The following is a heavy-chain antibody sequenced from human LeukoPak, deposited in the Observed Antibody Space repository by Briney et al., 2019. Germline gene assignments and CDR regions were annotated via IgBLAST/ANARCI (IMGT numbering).Heavy chain of an antibody. CDR1: GFTFSSYS. D-gene: IGHD1-26*01. CDR3: ARDEWGDAFDI. J-gene: IGHJ3*02. V-gene: IGHV3-21*01. CDR2: ISSSSSYI. Sequence: GGSLRLSCAASGFTFSSYSMNWVRQAPGKGLEWVSSISSSSSYIHSADSVRGRFTISRDNAKNSLFLQMNSLRAEDTAVYYCARDEWGDAFDIWGEGTMVTVFS.